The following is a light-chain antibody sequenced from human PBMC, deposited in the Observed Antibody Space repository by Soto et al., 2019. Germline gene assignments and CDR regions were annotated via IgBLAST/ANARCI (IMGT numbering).Light chain of an antibody. CDR1: QSVSNN. Sequence: EIVLTQSPATLSVSPGERATLSCRASQSVSNNLAWYQQKPGQAPGLLIYGASTRATGIPARFSGSGSGTEFTLTISSLQSEDFAVYYCQQYNNWSTFGQGTKVDIK. CDR2: GAS. V-gene: IGKV3-15*01. CDR3: QQYNNWST. J-gene: IGKJ1*01.